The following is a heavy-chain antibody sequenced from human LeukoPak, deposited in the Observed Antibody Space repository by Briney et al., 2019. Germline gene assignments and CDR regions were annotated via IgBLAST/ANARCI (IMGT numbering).Heavy chain of an antibody. V-gene: IGHV3-53*01. CDR1: GFTVSNNY. J-gene: IGHJ4*02. CDR2: IYSGGST. Sequence: GGSLRLSCAASGFTVSNNYMSWVRQAPGKGLEWVSVIYSGGSTYYADSVRGRFTISRDNSKSTLFLHMNSLRAEDTAVYYCARHPSKSSAFGYWGQGALVTVSS. D-gene: IGHD2-2*01. CDR3: ARHPSKSSAFGY.